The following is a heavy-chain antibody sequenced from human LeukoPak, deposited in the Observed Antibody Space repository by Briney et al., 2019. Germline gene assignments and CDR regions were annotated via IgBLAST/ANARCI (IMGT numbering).Heavy chain of an antibody. J-gene: IGHJ3*02. CDR2: ISYDGSNK. Sequence: GGSLRLSCAASGFTFSSYAMHWVRQAPGKGLEWVAVISYDGSNKYYADSVKDRFTISRDNSKNTLYLQMNSLRAEDTAVYYCARDRYYLRIDDAFDIWGQGTMVTVSS. CDR3: ARDRYYLRIDDAFDI. D-gene: IGHD2/OR15-2a*01. CDR1: GFTFSSYA. V-gene: IGHV3-30-3*01.